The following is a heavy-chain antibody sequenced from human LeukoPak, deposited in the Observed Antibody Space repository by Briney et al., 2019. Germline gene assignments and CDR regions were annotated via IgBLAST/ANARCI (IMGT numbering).Heavy chain of an antibody. CDR1: GFTFSISW. CDR2: MDEHGNKK. CDR3: ARDAGWGYYDL. J-gene: IGHJ4*02. V-gene: IGHV3-7*01. D-gene: IGHD1-26*01. Sequence: GGSLRLSCVASGFTFSISWVTWVRQAPGKGLEWVANMDEHGNKKYYVDSVKGRFAISRDYASNSVFLQMDSLRAEDTSVYYCARDAGWGYYDLWGQGTPVTVSS.